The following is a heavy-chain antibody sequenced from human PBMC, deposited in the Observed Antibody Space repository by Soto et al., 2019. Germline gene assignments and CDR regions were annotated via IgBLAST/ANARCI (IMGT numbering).Heavy chain of an antibody. CDR3: ARGSLTPRPFDP. V-gene: IGHV3-21*01. Sequence: GGPLRLPCAASGFTCRSNIRHWVRQAPGKGLEWVSSISSGSSSIYYADSVKGRFTNSRDNAKNSLYLQMNSLRSYDTAVYYCARGSLTPRPFDPWGQGTLVTVSS. CDR1: GFTCRSNI. J-gene: IGHJ5*02. CDR2: ISSGSSSI. D-gene: IGHD3-10*01.